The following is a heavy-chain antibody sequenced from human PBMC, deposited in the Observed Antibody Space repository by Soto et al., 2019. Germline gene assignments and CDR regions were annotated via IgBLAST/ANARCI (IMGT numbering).Heavy chain of an antibody. D-gene: IGHD1-7*01. CDR3: ARDRRTTDGMDA. CDR1: GFTVSSNY. CDR2: IYSGGST. Sequence: EVQLVESGGGLVQPGGSLRLSCAASGFTVSSNYMSWVRQAPGKGLEWVSVIYSGGSTYYADSVKGRFTISRDNSKNTLYLQMNSLRAEDTAVYYCARDRRTTDGMDAWDQGTTVTVSS. J-gene: IGHJ6*02. V-gene: IGHV3-66*01.